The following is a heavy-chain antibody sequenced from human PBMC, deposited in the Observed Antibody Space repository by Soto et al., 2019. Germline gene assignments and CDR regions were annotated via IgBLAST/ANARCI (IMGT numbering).Heavy chain of an antibody. CDR1: GYTFTNYY. J-gene: IGHJ6*03. Sequence: QVQLVQSGAEVKKPGASVKVSCKASGYTFTNYYILWVRQAPGQCLEWMGVINPSRGSTIYTQKCQNRVTMHSDTFTNAVYRGLSGVRSEDGAIYYCASAVGRGALTGEWGTDMAVWGKGTTFILSS. D-gene: IGHD1-20*01. CDR2: INPSRGST. CDR3: ASAVGRGALTGEWGTDMAV. V-gene: IGHV1-46*03.